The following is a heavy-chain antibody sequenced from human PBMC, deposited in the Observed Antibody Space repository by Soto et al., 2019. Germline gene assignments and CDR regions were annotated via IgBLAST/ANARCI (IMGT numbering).Heavy chain of an antibody. CDR3: ARPGYDFWSGLDV. D-gene: IGHD3-3*01. CDR1: GYNFTSYW. J-gene: IGHJ6*02. CDR2: IDPTDSFT. V-gene: IGHV5-10-1*03. Sequence: EVQLVQSGAEVKKPGESLRISCKGSGYNFTSYWIIWVRQMPGKGLEWMGNIDPTDSFTNYSPSFQGHVTISTDKSMSTAYLQCGTLKASDSAMYYCARPGYDFWSGLDVWGQGTTVTISS.